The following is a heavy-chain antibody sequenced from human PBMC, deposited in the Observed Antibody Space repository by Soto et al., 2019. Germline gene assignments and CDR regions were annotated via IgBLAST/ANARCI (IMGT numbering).Heavy chain of an antibody. J-gene: IGHJ3*02. CDR2: IRSKAYGGTT. CDR1: GFTFGDYA. D-gene: IGHD3-22*01. Sequence: GGSLRLSCTASGFTFGDYAMSWFRQAPGKGLEWVGFIRSKAYGGTTEYAASVKGRFTISRDDFKSIAYLQMNSLKTEDTAVYYCTRLDSSGYYSLDAFDIWGQGTMVTVSS. V-gene: IGHV3-49*03. CDR3: TRLDSSGYYSLDAFDI.